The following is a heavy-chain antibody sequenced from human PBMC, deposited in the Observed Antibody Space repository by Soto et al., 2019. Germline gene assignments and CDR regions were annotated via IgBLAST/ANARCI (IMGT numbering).Heavy chain of an antibody. J-gene: IGHJ4*02. CDR3: ARRYGSGFDY. CDR1: GGSISSYY. D-gene: IGHD6-19*01. V-gene: IGHV4-59*08. CDR2: IYYSGST. Sequence: QVQLQESGPGLVKPSETLSLTCTVSGGSISSYYWSWIRQPPGKGLEWTGYIYYSGSTNYNPSLKSRVTISVDTSKNQFSLKLSSVTAADTAVYYCARRYGSGFDYWGQGTLVTVSS.